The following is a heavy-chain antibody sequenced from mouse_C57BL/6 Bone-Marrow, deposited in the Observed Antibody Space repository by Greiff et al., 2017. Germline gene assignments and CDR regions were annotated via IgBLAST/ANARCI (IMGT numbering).Heavy chain of an antibody. D-gene: IGHD1-1*01. CDR3: AREGYYYGSREDWYFDV. Sequence: VQLQQSGPELVKPGDSVKISCKASGYSFTGYFMNWVMQSHGKSLEWIGRINPYNGDTFYNQKFKGKATLTVDKSSSTAHMELRSLTSEDSAVYYCAREGYYYGSREDWYFDVWGTGTTATVSS. J-gene: IGHJ1*03. V-gene: IGHV1-20*01. CDR2: INPYNGDT. CDR1: GYSFTGYF.